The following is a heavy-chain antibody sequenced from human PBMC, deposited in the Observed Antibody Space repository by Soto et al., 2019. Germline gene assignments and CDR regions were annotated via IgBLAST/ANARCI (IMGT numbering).Heavy chain of an antibody. Sequence: QVQLVQSGAEVMKPGSSVKVSCKASGGTFSSYAISWVRQAPGQGLEWMGGIIPIFGTANYAQKFQGRVTITADESTSTAYMELSSLRSEDTAVYYCARGADFGVVSPYNWFDPWGQGTLVTVSS. J-gene: IGHJ5*02. D-gene: IGHD3-3*01. CDR3: ARGADFGVVSPYNWFDP. CDR2: IIPIFGTA. V-gene: IGHV1-69*01. CDR1: GGTFSSYA.